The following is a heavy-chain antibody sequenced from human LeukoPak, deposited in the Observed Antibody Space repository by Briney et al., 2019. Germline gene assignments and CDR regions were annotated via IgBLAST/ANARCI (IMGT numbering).Heavy chain of an antibody. J-gene: IGHJ4*02. Sequence: GESLKISCKGSGYSFTTYWIGWVRQMPGKGLEWMGIIYPGDSDSIYSPSFQGQVTISADKSLSTACLQWSSLKASDTAMYYCARPGRDGGYSYGFDYWGQGTLVTVSS. CDR2: IYPGDSDS. CDR1: GYSFTTYW. CDR3: ARPGRDGGYSYGFDY. V-gene: IGHV5-51*01. D-gene: IGHD5-18*01.